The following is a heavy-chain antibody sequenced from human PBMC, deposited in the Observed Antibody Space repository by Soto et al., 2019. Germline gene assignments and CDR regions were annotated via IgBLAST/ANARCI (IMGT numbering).Heavy chain of an antibody. D-gene: IGHD6-19*01. CDR3: ASVSNSGWYFFDY. Sequence: ETLSLTCTVSGGSISSYYWSWIRQPPGKGLEWIGYIYYSGSTNYNPSLKSRVTISVDTSKNQFSLKLSSVTAADTAVYYCASVSNSGWYFFDYWGQGTLVTVSS. CDR2: IYYSGST. J-gene: IGHJ4*02. CDR1: GGSISSYY. V-gene: IGHV4-59*01.